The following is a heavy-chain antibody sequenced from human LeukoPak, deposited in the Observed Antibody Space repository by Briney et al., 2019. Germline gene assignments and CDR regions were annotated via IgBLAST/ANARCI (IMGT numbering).Heavy chain of an antibody. J-gene: IGHJ4*02. V-gene: IGHV1-18*01. CDR1: GYTFTSYG. Sequence: ASVKVSCKASGYTFTSYGISWVRQAPGQGLEWMGWISAYNGNTNYAQKLQGRVTMTTDTSTSTAYMELRSLRSDDTAAYYCARGFIAVATPGEDYWGQGTLVTVSS. D-gene: IGHD3-10*01. CDR2: ISAYNGNT. CDR3: ARGFIAVATPGEDY.